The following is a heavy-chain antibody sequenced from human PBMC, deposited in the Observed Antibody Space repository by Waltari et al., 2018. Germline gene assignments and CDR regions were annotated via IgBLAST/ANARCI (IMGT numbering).Heavy chain of an antibody. CDR1: GGSFSGYY. J-gene: IGHJ4*02. D-gene: IGHD3-22*01. Sequence: QVQLQQWGAGLLKPSETLSLTCAVYGGSFSGYYWSWLRQPPGQGLEWIGEINHSGSTNYNPSLKSRVTISVDTSKNQFSLKLSSVTAADTAVYYCARGGRYDSSGYYDYYFDYWGQGTLVTVSS. V-gene: IGHV4-34*01. CDR2: INHSGST. CDR3: ARGGRYDSSGYYDYYFDY.